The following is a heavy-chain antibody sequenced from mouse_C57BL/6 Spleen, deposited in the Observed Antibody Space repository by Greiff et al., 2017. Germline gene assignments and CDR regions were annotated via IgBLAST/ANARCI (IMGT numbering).Heavy chain of an antibody. CDR2: IRSKSNNYAT. CDR3: VRQGFSFDY. V-gene: IGHV10-1*01. CDR1: GFSFNTYA. Sequence: DVKLVESGGGLVQPKGSLKLSCAASGFSFNTYAMNWVRQAPGKGLEWVARIRSKSNNYATYYADSVKDRFTISRDDSESMLYLQMNNLKTEDTAMYYCVRQGFSFDYWGQGTTLTVSS. J-gene: IGHJ2*01.